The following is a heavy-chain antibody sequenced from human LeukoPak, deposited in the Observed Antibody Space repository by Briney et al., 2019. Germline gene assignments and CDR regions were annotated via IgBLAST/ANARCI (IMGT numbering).Heavy chain of an antibody. J-gene: IGHJ4*02. CDR2: INPNSGGT. V-gene: IGHV1-2*02. Sequence: ASVKVSCKASGYTFTGYYMHWVRQAPGQGLEWMGWINPNSGGTNYAQKFQGRVTMTRDTSISTAYMELSRLRSDDTAVYYCARDRLSIAAAGTPYFDYWGQGTLVTVSS. D-gene: IGHD6-13*01. CDR1: GYTFTGYY. CDR3: ARDRLSIAAAGTPYFDY.